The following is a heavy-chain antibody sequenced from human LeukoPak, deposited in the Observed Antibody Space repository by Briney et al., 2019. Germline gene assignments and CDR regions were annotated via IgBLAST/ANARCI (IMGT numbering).Heavy chain of an antibody. J-gene: IGHJ4*02. CDR3: ARGKPYDY. CDR1: GGSISSGGYS. Sequence: PSETLSLICAVSGGSISSGGYSWSWIRQPPGKGLEWIGYIYHSGSTYYNPSLKSRVTISVDRSKNQFSLKLSSVTAADTAVYYCARGKPYDYWGQGTLVTVSS. V-gene: IGHV4-30-2*01. CDR2: IYHSGST.